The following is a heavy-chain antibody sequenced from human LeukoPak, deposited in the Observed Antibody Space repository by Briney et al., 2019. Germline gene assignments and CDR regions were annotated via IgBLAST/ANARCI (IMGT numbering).Heavy chain of an antibody. CDR3: ARTRDSSGCFDF. V-gene: IGHV3-21*01. J-gene: IGHJ4*02. Sequence: GGSLRLSCSASGFTFNTYSMNWVRQAPGKGLEWVSSISTGSTYMFYGDSVKGRFTISRDNADNSLYLQMNSLRAEDTAVYYCARTRDSSGCFDFWGQGTLVTVSS. CDR1: GFTFNTYS. CDR2: ISTGSTYM. D-gene: IGHD6-19*01.